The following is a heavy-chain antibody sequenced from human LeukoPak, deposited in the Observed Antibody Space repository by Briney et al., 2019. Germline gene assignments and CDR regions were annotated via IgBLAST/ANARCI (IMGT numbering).Heavy chain of an antibody. J-gene: IGHJ4*02. CDR1: GYTFTGYY. Sequence: ASVKVSCKASGYTFTGYYMHWVRQAPGQGLEWMGWINPNSGGTNYAQKFQGRVTMTRDTSISTAYMELSRLRSDDTAVYYCARGLYYYGSGSYYNEPTPAGWGQGTLVTVSS. CDR3: ARGLYYYGSGSYYNEPTPAG. CDR2: INPNSGGT. V-gene: IGHV1-2*02. D-gene: IGHD3-10*01.